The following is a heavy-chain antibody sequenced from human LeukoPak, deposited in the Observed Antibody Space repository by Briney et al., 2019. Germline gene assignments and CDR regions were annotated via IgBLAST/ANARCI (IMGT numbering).Heavy chain of an antibody. CDR1: GFTFSSYS. Sequence: RTGGSLRLSCAASGFTFSSYSMNWVRQAPGKGLEWVSYISSSSSTIYYADSVKGRFTISRGNAKNSLYLQMNSLRAEDTAVYYCARDRILYRREVVPFDYWGQGTLVTVSS. D-gene: IGHD2-15*01. V-gene: IGHV3-48*01. CDR2: ISSSSSTI. CDR3: ARDRILYRREVVPFDY. J-gene: IGHJ4*02.